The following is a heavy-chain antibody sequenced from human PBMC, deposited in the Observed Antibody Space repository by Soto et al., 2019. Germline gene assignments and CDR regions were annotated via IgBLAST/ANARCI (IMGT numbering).Heavy chain of an antibody. CDR2: INWNGGST. V-gene: IGHV3-20*04. D-gene: IGHD3-10*01. Sequence: PGGSLRLSCAASGFTFDDYGMSWVRQAPGKGLEWVSGINWNGGSTGYADSVKGRFTISRDNSKNTLYLQMNSLRAEDTAVYYCASISVDSGSYYSHFDYWGQGTLVTVSS. CDR1: GFTFDDYG. CDR3: ASISVDSGSYYSHFDY. J-gene: IGHJ4*02.